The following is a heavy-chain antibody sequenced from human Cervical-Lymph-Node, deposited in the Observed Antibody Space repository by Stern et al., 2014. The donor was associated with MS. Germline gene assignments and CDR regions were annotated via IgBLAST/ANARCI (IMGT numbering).Heavy chain of an antibody. J-gene: IGHJ5*02. Sequence: VQLEESGAEVKKPGSSVKVSCKASGGTFSSYAISWVRQAPGQGLEWMGGIIPIFGTANYAQKFQGRVTITADESTSTAYMELSSLRSEDTAVYYCARDFKGPYYDFWSGTNWFDPWGQGTLVTVSS. D-gene: IGHD3-3*01. CDR3: ARDFKGPYYDFWSGTNWFDP. CDR2: IIPIFGTA. CDR1: GGTFSSYA. V-gene: IGHV1-69*01.